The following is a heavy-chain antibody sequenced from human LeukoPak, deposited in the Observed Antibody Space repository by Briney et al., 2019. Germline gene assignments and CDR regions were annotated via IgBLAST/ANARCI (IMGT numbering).Heavy chain of an antibody. CDR2: ISSSSSYI. J-gene: IGHJ4*02. Sequence: GGSLRLSCAASGFTFSSYSMNWVRQAPGKGLEWVSSISSSSSYIYYADSVKGRFTISRDKAKNSLYLQMNSLRAEDTAVYYCAKAHFGVGATHYFDSWGQGTLVTVSS. CDR1: GFTFSSYS. D-gene: IGHD1-26*01. CDR3: AKAHFGVGATHYFDS. V-gene: IGHV3-21*01.